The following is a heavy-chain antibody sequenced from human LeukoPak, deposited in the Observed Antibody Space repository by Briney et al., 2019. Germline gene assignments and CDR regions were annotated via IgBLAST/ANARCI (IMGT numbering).Heavy chain of an antibody. J-gene: IGHJ4*02. Sequence: SVKVSCKASGFTFTSSAVQWVRQARGQRLEWIGWIVVGSGNTNYAQKFQERVTITRDMSTSTAYMELSSLRSEDTAVYYCAADPQYCSSTSCPLDYWGQGTLVTVSS. CDR2: IVVGSGNT. V-gene: IGHV1-58*01. CDR1: GFTFTSSA. D-gene: IGHD2-2*01. CDR3: AADPQYCSSTSCPLDY.